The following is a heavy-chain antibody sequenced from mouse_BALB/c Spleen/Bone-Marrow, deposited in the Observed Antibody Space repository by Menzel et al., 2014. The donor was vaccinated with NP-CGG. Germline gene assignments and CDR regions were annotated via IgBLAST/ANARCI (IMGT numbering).Heavy chain of an antibody. CDR2: ISSGSSTI. J-gene: IGHJ4*01. CDR1: GFTFGSFG. CDR3: ARSRGNYLYYAMDY. V-gene: IGHV5-17*02. Sequence: EVKLMESGGGLVQPGGSRKLSCAASGFTFGSFGMHWVRQAPEKGLEWVAYISSGSSTIYYADTVKGRFTISRDNPKNTLFLQMTSLRSEDTAMYYCARSRGNYLYYAMDYWGQGTSVTVSS. D-gene: IGHD2-1*01.